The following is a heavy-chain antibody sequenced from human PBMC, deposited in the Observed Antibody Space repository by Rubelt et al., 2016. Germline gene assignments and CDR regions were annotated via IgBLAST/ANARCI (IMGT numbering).Heavy chain of an antibody. V-gene: IGHV3-30*04. CDR2: ISFDGSNE. CDR3: AKDSRSSGWYAGMDV. D-gene: IGHD6-19*01. CDR1: GFTFSDYA. J-gene: IGHJ6*02. Sequence: RSLRLSCAASGFTFSDYAMHWVRQAPGKGLEWVAVISFDGSNEYYADSVKGRFTISRDSSKNTLYLQMNSLRAEDTAVYYYAKDSRSSGWYAGMDVWGQGTTVTVSS.